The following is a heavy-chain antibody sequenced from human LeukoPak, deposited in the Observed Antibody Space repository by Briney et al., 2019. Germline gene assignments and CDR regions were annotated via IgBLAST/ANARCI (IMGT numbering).Heavy chain of an antibody. CDR1: GFTFSDYY. V-gene: IGHV3-11*01. Sequence: GGSLRLSCGGSGFTFSDYYMNWIRQAPGKGLEWVSYISSSGTSIYQSDSVKGRFTISRDNAKNPLYLQMNSLRAEDTAVYYCATASAITSPGTFQHWGQGTLVTVSS. CDR3: ATASAITSPGTFQH. CDR2: ISSSGTSI. D-gene: IGHD1-1*01. J-gene: IGHJ1*01.